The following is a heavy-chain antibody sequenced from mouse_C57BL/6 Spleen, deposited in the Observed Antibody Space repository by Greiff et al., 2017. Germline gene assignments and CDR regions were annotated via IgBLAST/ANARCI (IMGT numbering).Heavy chain of an antibody. D-gene: IGHD1-1*01. Sequence: QVQLQQPGAELVKPGASVKLSCKASGYTFTSYWMHWVKQRPGQGLEWIGMIHPNSGSTNYNEKFKSKATLTVDKSSSTAYMQLSSLTSEDSAVYACAKPVTTVVAQSWYFDVWGTGTTLTVSS. CDR2: IHPNSGST. CDR3: AKPVTTVVAQSWYFDV. J-gene: IGHJ1*03. V-gene: IGHV1-64*01. CDR1: GYTFTSYW.